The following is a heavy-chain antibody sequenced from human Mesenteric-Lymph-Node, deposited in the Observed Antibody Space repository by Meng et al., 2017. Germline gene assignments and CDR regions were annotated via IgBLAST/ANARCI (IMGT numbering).Heavy chain of an antibody. Sequence: QVQSQASRPGLVNPSQTFSLPFTVSGASFNSPVYYWIWIRQPPEKGLEWIGYIYYSGSTYYNPSLKSRVSISGETSNKQFSLKLTSVTAADTAVYYCARSPYSGSALPFFDYWGQGSLVTVSS. CDR2: IYYSGST. D-gene: IGHD1-26*01. J-gene: IGHJ4*02. CDR3: ARSPYSGSALPFFDY. CDR1: GASFNSPVYY. V-gene: IGHV4-30-4*01.